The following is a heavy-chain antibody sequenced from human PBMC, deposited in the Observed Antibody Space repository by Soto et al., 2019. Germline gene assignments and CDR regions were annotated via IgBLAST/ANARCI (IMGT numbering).Heavy chain of an antibody. D-gene: IGHD3-10*01. V-gene: IGHV3-30*03. J-gene: IGHJ4*02. CDR3: VGGQYYFDY. CDR2: ISYDGSAK. CDR1: GFPFTSYG. Sequence: QVQLVESGGGVVQPGRSLILSCAASGFPFTSYGMHWVREGPDKGLEWVAIISYDGSAKYYADSVKGRFTISRDNSKNNLYLQMNSLSPEDTALYYCVGGQYYFDYRGQGTLVIVSS.